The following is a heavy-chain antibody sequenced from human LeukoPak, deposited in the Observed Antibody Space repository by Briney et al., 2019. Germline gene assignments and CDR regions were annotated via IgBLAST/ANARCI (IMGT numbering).Heavy chain of an antibody. Sequence: GGSLRLSCIASGFIFGDHAMSWVRQVPGKGLEWVGFIRSKAYGATTEYAASVKGRFTISRDDSKGIAYLQMNNLNTEDTALYYCTRGPILLWIHNGMDVWGHGTTVTVSS. V-gene: IGHV3-49*04. CDR1: GFIFGDHA. CDR3: TRGPILLWIHNGMDV. CDR2: IRSKAYGATT. J-gene: IGHJ6*02. D-gene: IGHD3-10*01.